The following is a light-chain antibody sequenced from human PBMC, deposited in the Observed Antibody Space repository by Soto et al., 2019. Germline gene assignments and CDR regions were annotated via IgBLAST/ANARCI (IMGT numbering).Light chain of an antibody. J-gene: IGLJ2*01. CDR3: SSYTSSSTLVV. CDR2: EVS. V-gene: IGLV2-14*01. CDR1: SSDVGGYNY. Sequence: QSALTQPASVSGSPGQSITISCTGTSSDVGGYNYVSWYQQHPGKAPKLMIYEVSNRPSGASNRFSGSKSGNTASLTISGLQAEDEAEYYCSSYTSSSTLVVFGGGTTVTVL.